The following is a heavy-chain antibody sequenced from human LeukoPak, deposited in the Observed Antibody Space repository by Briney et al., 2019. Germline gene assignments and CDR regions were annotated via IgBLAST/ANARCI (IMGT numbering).Heavy chain of an antibody. J-gene: IGHJ5*02. CDR3: ARHPNRWYNWFDP. CDR2: INHSGST. Sequence: GSLRLSCAASGFTFSSYGMHWIRQPPGKGLEWIGEINHSGSTNYNPSLKSRVTISVDTSKNQFSLKLSSVTAADTAVYYCARHPNRWYNWFDPWGQGTLVTVSS. CDR1: GFTFSSYG. D-gene: IGHD4-23*01. V-gene: IGHV4-34*01.